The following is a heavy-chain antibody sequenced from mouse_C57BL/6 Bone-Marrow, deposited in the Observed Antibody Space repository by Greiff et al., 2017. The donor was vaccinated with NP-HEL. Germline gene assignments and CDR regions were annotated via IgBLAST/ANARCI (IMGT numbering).Heavy chain of an antibody. V-gene: IGHV5S21*01. D-gene: IGHD1-1*01. J-gene: IGHJ1*03. CDR1: GFTFSSYA. Sequence: EVKLEESGEGLVKPGGSLKLSCAASGFTFSSYAMSWVRQTPEKRLAWVAYISSGGDYIYYADTVKGRFTISRDNARNTLYLQMSSLKSEDTAMYYCTRGDYYGSRGYFDVWGTGTTVTVSS. CDR3: TRGDYYGSRGYFDV. CDR2: ISSGGDYI.